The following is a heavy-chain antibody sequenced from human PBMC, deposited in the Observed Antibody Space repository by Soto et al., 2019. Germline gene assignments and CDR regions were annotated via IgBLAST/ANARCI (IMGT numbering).Heavy chain of an antibody. Sequence: PSETLSLTCSVSCDAISNYFWSCIRQTPWGGLEWVVCVHESGSNDYNTSLRGRVIISLHTSKSQFSLSLRSATAADTATYYCARGTRALITSFFDYWGQGIPVTVSS. CDR3: ARGTRALITSFFDY. D-gene: IGHD1-20*01. V-gene: IGHV4-59*03. J-gene: IGHJ4*02. CDR1: CDAISNYF. CDR2: VHESGSN.